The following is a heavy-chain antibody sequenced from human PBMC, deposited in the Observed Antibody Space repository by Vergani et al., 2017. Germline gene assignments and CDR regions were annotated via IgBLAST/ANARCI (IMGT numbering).Heavy chain of an antibody. CDR3: ARGLYSSSRLSWFDP. J-gene: IGHJ5*02. V-gene: IGHV4-34*01. CDR1: GGSFSGYY. Sequence: QVQLQQWGAGLLKPSETLSLTCAVYGGSFSGYYWSWIRQPPGKGLEWFGEINHSGSTNYNPSLKSRVTISVDTSKNQFSLKLSSVTAADTAVYYCARGLYSSSRLSWFDPWGQGTLVTVSS. CDR2: INHSGST. D-gene: IGHD6-13*01.